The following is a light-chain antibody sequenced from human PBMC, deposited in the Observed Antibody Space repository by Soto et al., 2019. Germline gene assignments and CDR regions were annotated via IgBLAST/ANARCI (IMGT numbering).Light chain of an antibody. CDR1: QSISSW. CDR3: QQYRSYPIT. CDR2: KAS. V-gene: IGKV1-5*03. Sequence: DIQMTQSPSTLSASVGDRVTITCRASQSISSWLAWYQQKPGKAPKLLIYKASSLESGVPSRFSGSGSGTEFTLTISSLQPDDFATYYCQQYRSYPITFGQGTRLEMK. J-gene: IGKJ5*01.